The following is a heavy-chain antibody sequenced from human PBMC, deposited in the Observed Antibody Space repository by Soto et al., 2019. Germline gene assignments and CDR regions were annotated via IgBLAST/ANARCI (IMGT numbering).Heavy chain of an antibody. CDR1: GFTLSSYG. CDR2: IWHDGSNQ. Sequence: QVQLVESGGGVVQPGRSLRLSCAASGFTLSSYGMHWLRQAPGKGLEWVADIWHDGSNQYYVDSVKGRFTISRDNSKNTRYMKVNSLRDEDTAVYYCARDRGWGEIDPWGQGTLVTVSS. V-gene: IGHV3-33*01. CDR3: ARDRGWGEIDP. D-gene: IGHD3-16*01. J-gene: IGHJ5*02.